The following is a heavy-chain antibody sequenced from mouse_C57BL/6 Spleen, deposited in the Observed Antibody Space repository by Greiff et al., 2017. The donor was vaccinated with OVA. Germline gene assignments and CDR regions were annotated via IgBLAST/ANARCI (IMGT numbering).Heavy chain of an antibody. J-gene: IGHJ4*01. D-gene: IGHD2-4*01. CDR3: VRHGYYDYDNYAMDY. CDR1: GFCFNTYA. CDR2: IRSKSNNYAT. V-gene: IGHV10-1*01. Sequence: EADGGLMQPKGSLKLSCAASGFCFNTYALNWVRQAPGKGLEWVARIRSKSNNYATYYAESVQERFTISRDDSESRLYLQMNNLKTENTAMYYGVRHGYYDYDNYAMDYWGQGTSVTVSS.